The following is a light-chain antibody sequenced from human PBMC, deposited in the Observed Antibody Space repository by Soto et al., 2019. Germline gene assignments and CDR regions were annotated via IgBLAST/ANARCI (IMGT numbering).Light chain of an antibody. CDR1: QYVSSN. CDR2: LAS. J-gene: IGKJ4*01. Sequence: EIVMTQSPATLSVSPGERATLSCRASQYVSSNLAWYQHKPGQAPRLLMYLASTRRTGIPARFSGSGTGTDFTLTISNLQSEDFAVYYCQQYNNWPLTFGGGTKVELK. V-gene: IGKV3-15*01. CDR3: QQYNNWPLT.